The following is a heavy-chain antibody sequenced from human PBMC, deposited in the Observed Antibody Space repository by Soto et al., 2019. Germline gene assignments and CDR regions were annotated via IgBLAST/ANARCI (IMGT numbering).Heavy chain of an antibody. CDR1: GYSFTSYW. V-gene: IGHV5-51*01. J-gene: IGHJ5*02. D-gene: IGHD3-22*01. CDR3: ARNTYYYDSSGYDPLDP. CDR2: IYPGDSDT. Sequence: PGESLKISCKGSGYSFTSYWIGWVRQMPGKGLEWMGIIYPGDSDTRYSPSFQGQVTISADKSISTAYLQWSSLKASDTAMYYCARNTYYYDSSGYDPLDPWGQGTLVTVSS.